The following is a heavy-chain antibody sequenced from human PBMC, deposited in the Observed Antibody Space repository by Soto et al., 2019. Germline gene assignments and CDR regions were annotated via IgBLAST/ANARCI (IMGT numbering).Heavy chain of an antibody. V-gene: IGHV3-74*01. Sequence: EVQLVESGGGLVQPGGSLRLSCAASGFTFSSYWMHWVRQALGKGLVWVSRIDFYGSSTTYADSVKGRFTISRDNAKNTLYLQMNNLRDDDTAIYYCASTAAPAYYFDYWGQGTLVTVSS. CDR3: ASTAAPAYYFDY. CDR1: GFTFSSYW. D-gene: IGHD6-13*01. J-gene: IGHJ4*02. CDR2: IDFYGSST.